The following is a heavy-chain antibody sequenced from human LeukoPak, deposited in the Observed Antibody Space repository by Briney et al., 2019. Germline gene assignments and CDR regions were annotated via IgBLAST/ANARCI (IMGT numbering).Heavy chain of an antibody. Sequence: PSETLSLTCTVSVGSISVGGYYWGWVRHHPGKGLEWIGFISYSGSSYYNPSLKSRVSMSVDTSKSQFSLRLSSVTAADTAVYYCARISQSSGGFYYWGQGTLVTVSS. D-gene: IGHD2-15*01. CDR3: ARISQSSGGFYY. CDR1: VGSISVGGYY. J-gene: IGHJ4*02. CDR2: ISYSGSS. V-gene: IGHV4-31*02.